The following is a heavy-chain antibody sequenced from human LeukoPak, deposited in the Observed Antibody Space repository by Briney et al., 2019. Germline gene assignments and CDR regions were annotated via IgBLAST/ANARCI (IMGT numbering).Heavy chain of an antibody. CDR2: INHSGST. CDR3: ARVKWGYLDY. J-gene: IGHJ4*02. Sequence: PSETLSLTCAVYGGSFSGYYWSWIRQPPGKGLEWIGEINHSGSTNYNPSLKSRVTISVDTSKNQFSLKLSSVTAADTAVYYCARVKWGYLDYWGQGTLVTVSS. CDR1: GGSFSGYY. D-gene: IGHD1-26*01. V-gene: IGHV4-34*01.